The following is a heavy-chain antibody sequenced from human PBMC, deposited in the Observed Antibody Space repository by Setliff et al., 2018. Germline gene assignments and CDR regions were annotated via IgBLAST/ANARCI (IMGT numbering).Heavy chain of an antibody. CDR3: AKSWVVPAAITFSGFDP. J-gene: IGHJ5*02. D-gene: IGHD2-2*01. Sequence: QPGGSLRLSCAASGFTFSSYAMSWVRQAPGKGLEWVSAISGSGGSTYYADSVKGRFTISRDNSKNTLYLQMNSLRAEDTAVYYCAKSWVVPAAITFSGFDPWGQGTLVTVSS. CDR2: ISGSGGST. CDR1: GFTFSSYA. V-gene: IGHV3-23*01.